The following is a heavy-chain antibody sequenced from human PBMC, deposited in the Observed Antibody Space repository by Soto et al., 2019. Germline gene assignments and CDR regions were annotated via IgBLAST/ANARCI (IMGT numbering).Heavy chain of an antibody. D-gene: IGHD2-15*01. J-gene: IGHJ4*02. V-gene: IGHV3-23*01. CDR1: GFTFSNYA. Sequence: GGSLSLSCAASGFTFSNYAMSWVRQAPGKVLEWVSSISGSGDRTYHADPVKGRFTISRDNSRNTLFLQMNSLRVEDTAVYYCARRPNMASGGPFDYWAQGTLVTVSS. CDR2: ISGSGDRT. CDR3: ARRPNMASGGPFDY.